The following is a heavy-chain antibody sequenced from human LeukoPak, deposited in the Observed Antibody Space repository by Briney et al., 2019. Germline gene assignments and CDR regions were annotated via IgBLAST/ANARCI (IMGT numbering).Heavy chain of an antibody. D-gene: IGHD4-11*01. J-gene: IGHJ4*02. Sequence: SETLSLTCTVSGGSISRGDYYWGWIRQSPGKGLEWMGCIYYSGSTFYNPSLKSRITISVDPSKTEFSLRLSSVTAADTAVYYCARGKTTFDYWGQGTLVTVSS. CDR3: ARGKTTFDY. CDR2: IYYSGST. V-gene: IGHV4-30-4*01. CDR1: GGSISRGDYY.